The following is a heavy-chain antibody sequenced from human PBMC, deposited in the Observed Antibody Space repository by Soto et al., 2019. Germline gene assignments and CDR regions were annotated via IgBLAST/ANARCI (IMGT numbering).Heavy chain of an antibody. J-gene: IGHJ6*02. V-gene: IGHV1-69*06. Sequence: SVKVSCKASGGTFSSYAISWVRQAPGQGLEWMGGIIPIFGTANYAQKFQGRVTITADKSTSTAYMELSSLRSEDTAVYYCARGSIVVVPAAIAYYYYYGMDVWGQGTTVTV. CDR3: ARGSIVVVPAAIAYYYYYGMDV. CDR2: IIPIFGTA. D-gene: IGHD2-2*02. CDR1: GGTFSSYA.